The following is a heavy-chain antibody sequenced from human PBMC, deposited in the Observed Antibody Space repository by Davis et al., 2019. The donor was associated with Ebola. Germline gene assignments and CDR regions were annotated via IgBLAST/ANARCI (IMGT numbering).Heavy chain of an antibody. J-gene: IGHJ6*02. CDR1: GFTFSSYT. V-gene: IGHV3-48*02. D-gene: IGHD3-10*02. CDR2: ISSSSLTT. CDR3: AKDNVFYDMDV. Sequence: GESLKISCVASGFTFSSYTMNWVRQAPGKGLEWLSYISSSSLTTYSADSVKGRFTVSRDNAKHSLYLEMNSLRDEDTAVYYCAKDNVFYDMDVWGQGTTVTVSS.